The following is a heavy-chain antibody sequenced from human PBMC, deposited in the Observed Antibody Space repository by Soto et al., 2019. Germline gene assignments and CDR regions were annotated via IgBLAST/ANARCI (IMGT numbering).Heavy chain of an antibody. CDR3: ARIPGP. D-gene: IGHD2-21*01. J-gene: IGHJ5*02. CDR1: GGSISSGGYS. CDR2: IYHSGST. Sequence: SETLSLTCAFSGGSISSGGYSWSWIRQPPGKGLEWIGYIYHSGSTYYNPSLKSRVTISVDRSKNQFSLKLSSVTAADTAVYYCARIPGPWGQGTLVTVSS. V-gene: IGHV4-30-2*01.